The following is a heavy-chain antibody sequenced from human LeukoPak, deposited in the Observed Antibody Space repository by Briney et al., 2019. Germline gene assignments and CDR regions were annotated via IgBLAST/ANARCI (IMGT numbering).Heavy chain of an antibody. D-gene: IGHD3-3*01. J-gene: IGHJ4*02. Sequence: GGSLRLSCAASGFTFSNAWMSWVRQAPGKGLEWVGRIKSKTDGGTTDYAAPVKGRFTISRDDSKNTLYLQMNSLKTEDTAVYYYTTDRFLEWSTSLYYFDYWGQGTLVTVSS. CDR3: TTDRFLEWSTSLYYFDY. CDR1: GFTFSNAW. CDR2: IKSKTDGGTT. V-gene: IGHV3-15*01.